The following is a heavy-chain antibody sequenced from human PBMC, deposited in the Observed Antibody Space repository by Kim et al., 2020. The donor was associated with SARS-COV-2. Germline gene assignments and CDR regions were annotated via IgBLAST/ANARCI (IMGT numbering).Heavy chain of an antibody. D-gene: IGHD1-1*01. J-gene: IGHJ4*02. Sequence: CVKSRFTISRDNAKNSLYLQMSGLRAEDTALYCCAKAPRRYNWNDDSFDYWGQGTLVTVSS. V-gene: IGHV3-9*01. CDR3: AKAPRRYNWNDDSFDY.